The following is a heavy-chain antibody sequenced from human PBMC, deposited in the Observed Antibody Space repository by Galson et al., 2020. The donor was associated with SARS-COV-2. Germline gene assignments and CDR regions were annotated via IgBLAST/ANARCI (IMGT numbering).Heavy chain of an antibody. V-gene: IGHV1-24*01. CDR1: GYTLTELS. D-gene: IGHD3-16*01. J-gene: IGHJ4*02. Sequence: ASVQVSCKVSGYTLTELSIHWVRQPPAKGREWMGGFDPEDGETIYAQKFQDRVTMTDDTSTDTAYMELSGLRSEDTAVYYCASTLPWIADSATTFWGGLLLVYWGQGTLVTVSS. CDR2: FDPEDGET. CDR3: ASTLPWIADSATTFWGGLLLVY.